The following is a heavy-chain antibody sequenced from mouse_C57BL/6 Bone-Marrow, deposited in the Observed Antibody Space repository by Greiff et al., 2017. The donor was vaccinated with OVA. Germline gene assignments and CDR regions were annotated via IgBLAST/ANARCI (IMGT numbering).Heavy chain of an antibody. J-gene: IGHJ4*01. CDR1: GFTIKDYY. CDR3: TTDEADYYAMDY. Sequence: EVQLQESGAELVRPGASVTLSCTASGFTIKDYYMHWVKQRPEQGLEWIGWIDPENGDTEYASKFQGKATITADTSSNTAYLQLSSLTSEDTAVYYCTTDEADYYAMDYWGPGTSVTVSS. V-gene: IGHV14-4*01. CDR2: IDPENGDT.